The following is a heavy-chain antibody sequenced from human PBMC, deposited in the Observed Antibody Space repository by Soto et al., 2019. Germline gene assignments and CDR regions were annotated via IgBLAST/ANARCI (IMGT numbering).Heavy chain of an antibody. CDR1: GGSVSRGSYY. D-gene: IGHD5-12*01. J-gene: IGHJ4*02. Sequence: PSETLSLTCTVSGGSVSRGSYYWSWIRQPPGKGLEWIGYIYYSGSTNYNPSLKSRVTISVDTSKNQFSLKLSSVTAADTAVYYCARLEMATIYYFDYWGQGTLVTVSS. V-gene: IGHV4-61*01. CDR2: IYYSGST. CDR3: ARLEMATIYYFDY.